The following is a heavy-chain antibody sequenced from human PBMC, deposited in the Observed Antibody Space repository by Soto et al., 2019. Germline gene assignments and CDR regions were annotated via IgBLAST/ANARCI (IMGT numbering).Heavy chain of an antibody. CDR3: ARGSLQLWSSHNWFDP. CDR1: GYTFTSYY. CDR2: INPSGGST. D-gene: IGHD5-18*01. Sequence: QVQLVQSGAEVKKPGASVKVSCKASGYTFTSYYMHWVRQAPGQGLEWMGIINPSGGSTSYAQKFQGRVTMTRDTSTSTVYMELSSLRSEDTAVYYCARGSLQLWSSHNWFDPWGQGTLVTVSS. J-gene: IGHJ5*02. V-gene: IGHV1-46*01.